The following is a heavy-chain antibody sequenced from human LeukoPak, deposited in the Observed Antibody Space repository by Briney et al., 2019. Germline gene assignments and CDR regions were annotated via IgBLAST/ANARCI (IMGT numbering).Heavy chain of an antibody. CDR3: ARVGQGVRYYFDY. CDR2: INHSGST. V-gene: IGHV4-38-2*02. Sequence: PSETLSLTCTVSGYSISSGYYWGYIRQPPGKGLEWIGTINHSGSTYYSPSLKSRVTMSVDTSKNHFSLKLSSVTDADTAVYYCARVGQGVRYYFDYWGQGALVTVSS. CDR1: GYSISSGYY. J-gene: IGHJ4*02.